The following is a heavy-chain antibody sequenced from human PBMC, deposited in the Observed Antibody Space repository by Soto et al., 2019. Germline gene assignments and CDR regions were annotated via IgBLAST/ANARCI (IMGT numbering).Heavy chain of an antibody. D-gene: IGHD6-13*01. V-gene: IGHV4-59*08. CDR1: GGSISSYY. J-gene: IGHJ4*02. Sequence: SETLSLTCTVSGGSISSYYWSWIRQPPGKGLERIGYIYYSGSTNYNPSLKSRVTISVDTSKNQFSLKLSSVTAADTAVYYCARQGAAGTGYFDYWGQGTLVTVSS. CDR2: IYYSGST. CDR3: ARQGAAGTGYFDY.